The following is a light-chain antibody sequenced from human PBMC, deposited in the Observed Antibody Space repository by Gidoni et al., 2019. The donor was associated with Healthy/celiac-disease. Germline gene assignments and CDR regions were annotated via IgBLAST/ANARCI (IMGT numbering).Light chain of an antibody. J-gene: IGKJ2*01. CDR3: QQYGSSPMYT. Sequence: SCRASQSVSSSYLAWYQQKPGQAPRLLIYGASSRATSIPDRCSGSGSGTDFTLTISRLEPEDFAVYYCQQYGSSPMYTFGQGTKLEIK. V-gene: IGKV3-20*01. CDR2: GAS. CDR1: QSVSSSY.